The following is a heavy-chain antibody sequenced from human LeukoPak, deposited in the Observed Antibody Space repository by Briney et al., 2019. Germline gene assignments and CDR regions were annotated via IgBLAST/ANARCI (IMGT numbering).Heavy chain of an antibody. V-gene: IGHV3-9*01. J-gene: IGHJ6*02. CDR1: GFTLDEYA. CDR2: ISWNSGSI. CDR3: AKDVSSTSYYYGMDV. Sequence: GRSLRLSCAVSGFTLDEYAMHWVRQAPGKGLEWVSGISWNSGSIDYADSVKGRFTISRDNAKNSLSLQMNNLRAEDTALYYCAKDVSSTSYYYGMDVWGQGTTVTVSS. D-gene: IGHD6-13*01.